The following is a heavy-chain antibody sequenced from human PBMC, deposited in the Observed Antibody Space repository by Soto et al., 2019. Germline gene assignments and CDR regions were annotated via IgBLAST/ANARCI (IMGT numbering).Heavy chain of an antibody. CDR2: IRSKANSYAT. CDR3: TSASMVRGVIGFDP. V-gene: IGHV3-73*02. D-gene: IGHD3-10*01. CDR1: GFTFSGSA. Sequence: EVQLVESGGGLVQPGGSLKLSCAASGFTFSGSAMHWVRQASGKGLEWVGRIRSKANSYATAYAASVKGRFTISRDDSKNTAYLQMNSLKTEDTAVYYCTSASMVRGVIGFDPWGQGTLVTVSS. J-gene: IGHJ5*02.